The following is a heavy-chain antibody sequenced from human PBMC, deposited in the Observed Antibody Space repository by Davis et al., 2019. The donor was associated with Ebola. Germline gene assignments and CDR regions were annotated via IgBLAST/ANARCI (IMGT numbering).Heavy chain of an antibody. Sequence: MPSETLSLTCAVYGGSFSGYYWSWIRQPPGKELEWIGEINHSGSTNYNPSLKSRVTISVDTSKNQFSLKLSSVTAADTAVYYCARTIVGATGGLLDYWGQGTLVTVSS. CDR3: ARTIVGATGGLLDY. V-gene: IGHV4-34*01. D-gene: IGHD1-26*01. J-gene: IGHJ4*02. CDR2: INHSGST. CDR1: GGSFSGYY.